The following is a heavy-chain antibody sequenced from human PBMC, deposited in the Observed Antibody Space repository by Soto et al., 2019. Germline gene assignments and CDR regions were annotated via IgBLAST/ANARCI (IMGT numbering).Heavy chain of an antibody. Sequence: LVQSGAEVKQPGASVKVSCKASGYTFKDYFLHWVRQAPGQGLEWMGWINPNNGGTDYAQKFQGRVIMTRDTSISTAYMEVSGLRSGDTAVYYCARDPSPDFWSGYYDYWGQGTLITVSS. CDR3: ARDPSPDFWSGYYDY. CDR1: GYTFKDYF. D-gene: IGHD3-3*01. CDR2: INPNNGGT. J-gene: IGHJ4*02. V-gene: IGHV1-2*02.